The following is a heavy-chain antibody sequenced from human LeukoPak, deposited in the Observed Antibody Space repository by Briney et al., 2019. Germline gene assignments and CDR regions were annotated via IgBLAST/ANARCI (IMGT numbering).Heavy chain of an antibody. V-gene: IGHV4-59*01. J-gene: IGHJ5*02. CDR3: ARDRSVGANWGVNWFDP. D-gene: IGHD1-26*01. Sequence: SETLSLTCTVSGGSISSYYWSWIRQPPGKGLEWIGHIYYSGSTNYNPSLKSRVTISVDTSKNQFSLKLSSVTAADTAVYYCARDRSVGANWGVNWFDPWGQGTLVTVSS. CDR2: IYYSGST. CDR1: GGSISSYY.